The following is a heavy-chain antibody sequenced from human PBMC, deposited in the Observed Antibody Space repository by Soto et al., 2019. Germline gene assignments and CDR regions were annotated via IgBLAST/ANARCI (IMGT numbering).Heavy chain of an antibody. CDR1: GFTFSSYG. Sequence: GGSLRLSCAASGFTFSSYGMHWVRQAPGKGLEWVAVISYDGSNKYYADSVKGRFTISRDNSKNTLYLQMNSLRAEDTAVYYCAKDSRPRGYYYDSSGYLSFDAFDIWGQGTMVTVSS. V-gene: IGHV3-30*18. CDR3: AKDSRPRGYYYDSSGYLSFDAFDI. D-gene: IGHD3-22*01. J-gene: IGHJ3*02. CDR2: ISYDGSNK.